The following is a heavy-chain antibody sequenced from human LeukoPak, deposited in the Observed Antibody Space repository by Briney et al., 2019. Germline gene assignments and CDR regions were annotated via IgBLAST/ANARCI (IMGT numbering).Heavy chain of an antibody. J-gene: IGHJ5*02. CDR3: ATALRQPWFYWFDP. CDR2: FDPEDGET. CDR1: GYTLTELS. Sequence: ASVKVSCKVSGYTLTELSMHWVRQAPGKGLEWMGGFDPEDGETIYAQKFQGRVTMTEDTSTDTAYMELSSLRSEDTAVYYCATALRQPWFYWFDPWGQGTLVTVSS. D-gene: IGHD5-18*01. V-gene: IGHV1-24*01.